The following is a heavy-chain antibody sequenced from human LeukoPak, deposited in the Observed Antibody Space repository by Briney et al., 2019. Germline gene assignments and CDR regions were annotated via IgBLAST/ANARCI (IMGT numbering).Heavy chain of an antibody. CDR3: ARDGGIVGVWYFDL. CDR1: GYTFTSYY. CDR2: INPSGGST. D-gene: IGHD1-26*01. V-gene: IGHV1-46*01. Sequence: ASVKVSCKASGYTFTSYYMHWVRQAPGQGLEWMGIINPSGGSTSYAQKFQGRVTITADKSTSTAYMELSSLRSEDTAVYYCARDGGIVGVWYFDLWGRGTLVTVSS. J-gene: IGHJ2*01.